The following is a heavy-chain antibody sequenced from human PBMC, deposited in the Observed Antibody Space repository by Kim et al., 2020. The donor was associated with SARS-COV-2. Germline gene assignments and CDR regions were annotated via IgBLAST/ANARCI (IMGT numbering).Heavy chain of an antibody. J-gene: IGHJ4*02. CDR1: GFTFSSYG. Sequence: GGSLRLSCAASGFTFSSYGMHWVRQAPGKGLEWVAVIWYDGSNKYYADSVKGRFTISRDNSKNTLYLQMNSLRAEDTAVYYCASLGTDCSGGSCYTQELRWDYWGQGTLVTVSS. V-gene: IGHV3-33*01. CDR3: ASLGTDCSGGSCYTQELRWDY. D-gene: IGHD2-15*01. CDR2: IWYDGSNK.